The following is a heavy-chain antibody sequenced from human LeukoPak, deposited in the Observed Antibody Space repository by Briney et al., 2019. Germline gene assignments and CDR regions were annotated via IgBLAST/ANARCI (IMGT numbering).Heavy chain of an antibody. V-gene: IGHV3-21*01. Sequence: PGGSLRLSCAASGFTFTSYTITWVRQAPGKGLEWVSSISSSSTYIYYADSVKGRFTISRDNAKNSLYLQMDSLRAEDTAVYYCARDDYGNWFDPWGQGTLVTVSS. D-gene: IGHD4-17*01. CDR1: GFTFTSYT. CDR2: ISSSSTYI. J-gene: IGHJ5*02. CDR3: ARDDYGNWFDP.